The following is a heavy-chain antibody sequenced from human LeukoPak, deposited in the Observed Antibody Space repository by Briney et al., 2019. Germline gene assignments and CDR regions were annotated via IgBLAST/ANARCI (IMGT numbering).Heavy chain of an antibody. J-gene: IGHJ3*02. CDR2: CHYSGST. V-gene: IGHV4-61*08. D-gene: IGHD3-9*01. CDR3: ARGSTLYYDILTGYYTPGPFDI. CDR1: GGSVSSAGYY. Sequence: PSVTLSLTCAVSGGSVSSAGYYWSWIRQPPGKGLEFIGYCHYSGSTNYNPSLKSRVTISVDTSKNQFSLKLSSVTAADTAVYYCARGSTLYYDILTGYYTPGPFDIWGQGTMFTVSS.